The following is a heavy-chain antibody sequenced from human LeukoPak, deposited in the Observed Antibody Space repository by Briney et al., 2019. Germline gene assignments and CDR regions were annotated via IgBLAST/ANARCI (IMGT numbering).Heavy chain of an antibody. CDR3: ARVTMVAAASDNSFVP. V-gene: IGHV3-33*01. CDR1: GFTFSSYG. J-gene: IGHJ5*02. CDR2: IWSDGSNK. Sequence: GGSQRLSCAESGFTFSSYGMHWVRQAPGKGLEWVAVIWSDGSNKYYADSVRGRFTISRDNSKNTLYLQMNSLRAEDTAVYYCARVTMVAAASDNSFVPWDQGTLVTVSS. D-gene: IGHD2-15*01.